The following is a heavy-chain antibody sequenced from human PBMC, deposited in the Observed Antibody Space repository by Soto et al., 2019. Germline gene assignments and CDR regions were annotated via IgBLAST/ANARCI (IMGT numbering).Heavy chain of an antibody. V-gene: IGHV3-23*01. D-gene: IGHD2-15*01. CDR3: VKEGSPGGPTQFDC. Sequence: PGGSLRLSCAASGLTFSSFAMSWVRQAPGKGPEWASSITGYDGTTFYAESVEGRFTISRDNSQNTLYLQMNSLKAEDTAVYYCVKEGSPGGPTQFDCWGPGTLVTVSS. CDR2: ITGYDGTT. CDR1: GLTFSSFA. J-gene: IGHJ4*02.